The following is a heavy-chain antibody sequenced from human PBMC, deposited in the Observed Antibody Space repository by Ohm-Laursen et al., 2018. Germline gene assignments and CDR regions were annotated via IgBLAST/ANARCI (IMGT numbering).Heavy chain of an antibody. CDR2: IQEDGSDK. J-gene: IGHJ4*02. CDR3: ARHGRWCFDS. Sequence: SLRLSCAASGFTFGSYWMGWVRQAPGKGLEWVANIQEDGSDKYYMDSVKGRFTISRDNAKNSLYLQMNSQRAEDTAVYYCARHGRWCFDSWGQGTLVTVSS. CDR1: GFTFGSYW. D-gene: IGHD2-8*02. V-gene: IGHV3-7*01.